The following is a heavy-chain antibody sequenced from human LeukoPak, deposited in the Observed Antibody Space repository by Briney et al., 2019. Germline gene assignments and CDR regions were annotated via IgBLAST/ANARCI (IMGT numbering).Heavy chain of an antibody. CDR1: GYTFCRYE. D-gene: IGHD1-1*01. CDR2: ISSRGCTI. CDR3: ARAPGEKEHFDY. V-gene: IGHV3-48*03. Sequence: GGSLRLSCGASGYTFCRYEMNWVRGAPGKGGEWGSYISSRGCTIYYADSVGGRLTLSRNNAKTSLYLQMKSLRAEDTAFYYCARAPGEKEHFDYWGQGALVTVSS. J-gene: IGHJ4*02.